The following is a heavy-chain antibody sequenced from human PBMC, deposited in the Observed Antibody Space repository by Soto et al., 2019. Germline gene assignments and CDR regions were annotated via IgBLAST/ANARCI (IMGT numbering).Heavy chain of an antibody. CDR1: VASVSSNRFY. D-gene: IGHD6-25*01. J-gene: IGHJ4*02. CDR3: ARVVSVRTRYSSDGRMYFDY. V-gene: IGHV4-39*07. CDR2: IFYSGSS. Sequence: PSWPLSLTVTVSVASVSSNRFYWCWIRQPPGRGLEWIGSIFYSGSSYYNASLKSRVTMSVDTSKNQFSLKLSSVTAADTAVYYCARVVSVRTRYSSDGRMYFDYWGQGTLVTVSS.